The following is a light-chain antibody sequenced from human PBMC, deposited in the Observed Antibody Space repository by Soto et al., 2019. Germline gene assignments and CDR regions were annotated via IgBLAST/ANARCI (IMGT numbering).Light chain of an antibody. CDR3: QQYDDYPRT. CDR2: KAS. CDR1: QSIGNW. Sequence: DIQMTQSPSTLSASVGDRVTITCRASQSIGNWLAWYQQKLGKAPKLLIYKASNLETGVPSRFSGSGSGTEFTLTIGCLQPDDFAIYYCQQYDDYPRTFGQGTKVEIK. J-gene: IGKJ1*01. V-gene: IGKV1-5*03.